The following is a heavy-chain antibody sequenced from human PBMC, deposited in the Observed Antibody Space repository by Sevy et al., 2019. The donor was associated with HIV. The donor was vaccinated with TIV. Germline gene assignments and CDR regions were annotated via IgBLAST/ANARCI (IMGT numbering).Heavy chain of an antibody. V-gene: IGHV3-74*01. J-gene: IGHJ4*02. CDR3: ARVSRLNYGDYPFGF. D-gene: IGHD4-17*01. CDR2: INSDGSST. Sequence: GGSLRLSCAASGFTFSSYWMHWVRQAPGKGLVWVSRINSDGSSTSYAYSVKGRFTISRDNAKNTLYLQMNSLRAEDTAVYYCARVSRLNYGDYPFGFWGQGTLVTVSS. CDR1: GFTFSSYW.